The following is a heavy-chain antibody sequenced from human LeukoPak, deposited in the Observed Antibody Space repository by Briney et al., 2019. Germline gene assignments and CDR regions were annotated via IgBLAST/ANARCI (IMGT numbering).Heavy chain of an antibody. Sequence: GGSLRLSCAASGFTFDDHALDWVRQAPGKGLEWVSLISGDGSSTYYADFVKGRFTISRDNSKNFLYLQMNSLTTEDTALYYCAKGLRYQMLLQSWGQGTLVTVSS. CDR3: AKGLRYQMLLQS. CDR2: ISGDGSST. D-gene: IGHD2-2*01. J-gene: IGHJ5*02. CDR1: GFTFDDHA. V-gene: IGHV3-43*02.